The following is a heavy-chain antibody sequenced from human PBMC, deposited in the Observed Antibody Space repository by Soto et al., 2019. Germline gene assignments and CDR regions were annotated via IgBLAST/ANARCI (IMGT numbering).Heavy chain of an antibody. J-gene: IGHJ6*02. CDR1: GYTFTSYY. V-gene: IGHV1-46*01. Sequence: ASVKVSCKASGYTFTSYYMHWVRQAPGQGLEWMGIINPSGGSTSYAQKFQGRVTMTRDTSTSTVYMELSSLRSEDTAVYYCARAKVIEVVDALLGMDVWGQGTTVTVSS. CDR2: INPSGGST. CDR3: ARAKVIEVVDALLGMDV. D-gene: IGHD2-15*01.